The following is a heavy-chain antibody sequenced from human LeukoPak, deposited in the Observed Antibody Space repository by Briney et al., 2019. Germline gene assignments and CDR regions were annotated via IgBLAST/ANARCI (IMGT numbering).Heavy chain of an antibody. CDR2: MNPNSGNT. CDR3: ARDPSGIAARRGRFDY. Sequence: APVKVSCKASGYTFTSYDINWVRQATGQGLEWMGWMNPNSGNTGYAQKFQGRVTMTRNTSISTAYMEVSSLRSEDTAVYYCARDPSGIAARRGRFDYWGQGTLVTVSS. CDR1: GYTFTSYD. J-gene: IGHJ4*02. V-gene: IGHV1-8*01. D-gene: IGHD6-6*01.